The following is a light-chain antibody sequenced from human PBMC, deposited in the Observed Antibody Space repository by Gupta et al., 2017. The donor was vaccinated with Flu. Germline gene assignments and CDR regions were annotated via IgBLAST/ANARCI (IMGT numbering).Light chain of an antibody. CDR3: QQYNNWPPLT. V-gene: IGKV3-15*01. J-gene: IGKJ4*01. CDR1: QSVSNN. CDR2: GAS. Sequence: EIVMTQSPATLSVSPGERVTLSCRASQSVSNNLAWYQQKPGQAPRLLIYGASTRATGIPARFSGSGSGTEFTLTISSRQSEDFAVYYCQQYNNWPPLTFGGGTKVEIK.